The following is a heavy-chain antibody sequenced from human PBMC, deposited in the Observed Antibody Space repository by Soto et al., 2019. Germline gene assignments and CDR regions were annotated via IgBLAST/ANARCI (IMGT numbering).Heavy chain of an antibody. CDR1: GFTFSNNG. Sequence: QVQLVESGGGVVQPGRSLRLSCAASGFTFSNNGMHCVRQAPGKGLEGVAIIWYAGSNKYYADSVEGRFTSSRDNSKNILYLQMNSLRTKDTSVYSGARDHGTSASEFLIKGTDYWCQGTLVTVSS. CDR2: IWYAGSNK. V-gene: IGHV3-33*01. J-gene: IGHJ4*02. CDR3: ARDHGTSASEFLIKGTDY. D-gene: IGHD1-1*01.